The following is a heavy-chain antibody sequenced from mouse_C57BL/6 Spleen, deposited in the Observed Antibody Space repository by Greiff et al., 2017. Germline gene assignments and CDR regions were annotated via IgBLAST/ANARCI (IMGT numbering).Heavy chain of an antibody. Sequence: QVQLQQPGAELVRPGSSVKLSCKASGYTFTSYWMDWVKQRPGQGLEWIGNIYPSDSETHYNQKFKDKATLTVDKSSSTAYMQLSSLTSEDSAVYYCARKGDYGAFGDYWGQGTSVTVSS. V-gene: IGHV1-61*01. CDR3: ARKGDYGAFGDY. CDR1: GYTFTSYW. J-gene: IGHJ4*01. CDR2: IYPSDSET. D-gene: IGHD2-4*01.